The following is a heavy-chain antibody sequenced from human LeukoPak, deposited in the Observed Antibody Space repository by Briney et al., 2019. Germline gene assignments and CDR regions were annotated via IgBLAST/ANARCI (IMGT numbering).Heavy chain of an antibody. V-gene: IGHV4-4*09. J-gene: IGHJ5*02. CDR3: ARQYCSSTSCYDSAPFDP. D-gene: IGHD2-2*01. CDR1: DGSISSYY. CDR2: IYTSGST. Sequence: PSETQSLTCTVSDGSISSYYWSWIRQPPGKGLEWIGYIYTSGSTNYNPSLKSRVTISVDTSKNQFSLKLSSVTAADTAVYYCARQYCSSTSCYDSAPFDPWGQGTLVTVSS.